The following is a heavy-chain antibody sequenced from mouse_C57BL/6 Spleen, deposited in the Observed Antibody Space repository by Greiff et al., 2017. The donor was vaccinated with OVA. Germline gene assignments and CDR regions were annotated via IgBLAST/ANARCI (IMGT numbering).Heavy chain of an antibody. V-gene: IGHV1-5*01. Sequence: VQLQQSGTVLARPGASVKMSCKTSGYTFTSYWMHWVKQRPGQGLEWIGAIYPGNSDTSYNQKFKGKAKLTAVTSASTAYMELSSLTNEDSAVYYCTRITTAQVYFDYWGQGTTLTVSS. CDR3: TRITTAQVYFDY. D-gene: IGHD1-2*01. CDR2: IYPGNSDT. CDR1: GYTFTSYW. J-gene: IGHJ2*01.